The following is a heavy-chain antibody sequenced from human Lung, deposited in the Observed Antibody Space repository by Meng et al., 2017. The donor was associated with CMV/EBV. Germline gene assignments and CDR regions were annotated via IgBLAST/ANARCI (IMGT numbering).Heavy chain of an antibody. J-gene: IGHJ4*02. CDR2: ISSSSRYI. CDR3: ATRMGTGYTSD. V-gene: IGHV3-21*01. D-gene: IGHD6-19*01. CDR1: GFTFSGYS. Sequence: SCAASGFTFSGYSMNWVRQAPGKGLEWVSMISSSSRYIYYADSVKGRFTISRDNAENSLYLQMNNLRADDTAVYYCATRMGTGYTSDWAQGTLV.